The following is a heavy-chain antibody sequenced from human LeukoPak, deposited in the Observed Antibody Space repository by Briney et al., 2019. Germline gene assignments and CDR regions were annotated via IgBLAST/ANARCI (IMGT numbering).Heavy chain of an antibody. D-gene: IGHD2-21*01. J-gene: IGHJ3*02. CDR1: GYTLTELS. V-gene: IGHV1-24*01. CDR3: ATFLPVVVIAADAFDI. Sequence: ASVKVSCKVSGYTLTELSMHWVRQAPGKGLEWMGGFDPEDGETIYAQKFQGRVTMTEDTSTDTAYMELSSLRSEDTAVYYCATFLPVVVIAADAFDIWGQGTMVTVSS. CDR2: FDPEDGET.